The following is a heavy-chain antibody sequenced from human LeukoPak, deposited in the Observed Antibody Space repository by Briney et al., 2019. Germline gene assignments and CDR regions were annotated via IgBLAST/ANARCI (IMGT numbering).Heavy chain of an antibody. Sequence: ASVKVSCKASGYTFTGYYMHWVRQAPGQGLEWMGWINPNSGGTNYAQKFQGRVTMTRDTSISTAYMELSSLRSEDTAVYYCARKAGGLQFRDWGQGTLVTVSS. CDR3: ARKAGGLQFRD. CDR2: INPNSGGT. D-gene: IGHD5-24*01. CDR1: GYTFTGYY. J-gene: IGHJ4*02. V-gene: IGHV1-2*02.